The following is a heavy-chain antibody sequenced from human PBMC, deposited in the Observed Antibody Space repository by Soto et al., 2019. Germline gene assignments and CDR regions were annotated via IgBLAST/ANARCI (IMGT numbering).Heavy chain of an antibody. Sequence: QVPLVQSGAEVKKPGSSVKVSCKASGGTFSSYTISWVRQAPGQGLEWMGRIIPILGIANYAQKFQGRVTITADKSTSTAYMELSSLRSEDTAVYYCARGAGYYYYMDVWGKGTTVTVSS. CDR2: IIPILGIA. CDR3: ARGAGYYYYMDV. V-gene: IGHV1-69*02. D-gene: IGHD1-26*01. CDR1: GGTFSSYT. J-gene: IGHJ6*03.